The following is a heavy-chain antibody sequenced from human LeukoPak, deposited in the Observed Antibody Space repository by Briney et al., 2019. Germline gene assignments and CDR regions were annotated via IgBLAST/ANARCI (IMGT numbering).Heavy chain of an antibody. CDR3: ATVGAMYYYGSGPHWFDP. Sequence: SDTLSLTCTVSGGSLRSYYWIWLRQPPGKGLEWIGYIYYSGNTNYNPSLNSRVTISVDASKNQFSLKLSSVTAADTAVYYCATVGAMYYYGSGPHWFDPWGQGTLVTVSS. V-gene: IGHV4-59*07. CDR1: GGSLRSYY. J-gene: IGHJ5*02. D-gene: IGHD3-10*01. CDR2: IYYSGNT.